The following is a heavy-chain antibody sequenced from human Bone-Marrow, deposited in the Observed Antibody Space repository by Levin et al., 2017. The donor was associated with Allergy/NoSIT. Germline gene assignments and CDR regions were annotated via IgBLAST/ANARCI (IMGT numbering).Heavy chain of an antibody. CDR2: IYYSGST. CDR1: GGSISSSSYY. CDR3: ARGDRDCTNGVCYIQPLYFDY. D-gene: IGHD2-8*01. Sequence: PSETLSLTCTVSGGSISSSSYYWGWIRQPPGTGLEWIGSIYYSGSTYYNPSLKSRVTISVDTSKNQFSLKLSSVTAADTAVYYCARGDRDCTNGVCYIQPLYFDYWGQGTLVTVSS. J-gene: IGHJ4*02. V-gene: IGHV4-39*01.